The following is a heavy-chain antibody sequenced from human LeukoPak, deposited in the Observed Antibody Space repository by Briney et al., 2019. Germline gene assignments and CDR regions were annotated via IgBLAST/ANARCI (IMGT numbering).Heavy chain of an antibody. D-gene: IGHD6-25*01. CDR3: TREAATRFDA. V-gene: IGHV3-49*04. J-gene: IGHJ5*02. Sequence: GGSLRLSCRASGFTFGDFATGWVRQAPGKGLEWVAFIRSKAYGGTPDYAASVRGGFSISRDDSKSIAYLQMNSLKTEDTAIYYCTREAATRFDAWGQGILVTVSS. CDR1: GFTFGDFA. CDR2: IRSKAYGGTP.